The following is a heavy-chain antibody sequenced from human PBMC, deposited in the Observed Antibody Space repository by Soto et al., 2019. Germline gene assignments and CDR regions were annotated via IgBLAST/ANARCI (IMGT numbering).Heavy chain of an antibody. CDR2: VSPIFGTT. Sequence: QVQLVQSGAEVKKPGSSVKVSCKASGGSFSSPTVSWVRLAPGQGLEWMGGVSPIFGTTNYAQKSQGRVTITADASSGTAYLDLNSLKSDDTAVYFCAGGGSSGGWYFDLWGRGTLVTVSS. J-gene: IGHJ2*01. CDR1: GGSFSSPT. D-gene: IGHD1-26*01. V-gene: IGHV1-69*01. CDR3: AGGGSSGGWYFDL.